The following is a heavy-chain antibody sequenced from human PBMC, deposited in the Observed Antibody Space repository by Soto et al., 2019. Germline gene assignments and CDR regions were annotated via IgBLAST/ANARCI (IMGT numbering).Heavy chain of an antibody. D-gene: IGHD6-13*01. CDR2: IYYSGST. J-gene: IGHJ5*02. CDR3: AGSRAQSWYDWFDP. Sequence: SETLSLTCTVSGGSISSYYWSWIRQPPGKGLEWIGYIYYSGSTNYNPSLKSRVTISVDTSKNQFSLKLSSVTAADTAVYYCAGSRAQSWYDWFDPWGQGTLVTAPQ. CDR1: GGSISSYY. V-gene: IGHV4-59*01.